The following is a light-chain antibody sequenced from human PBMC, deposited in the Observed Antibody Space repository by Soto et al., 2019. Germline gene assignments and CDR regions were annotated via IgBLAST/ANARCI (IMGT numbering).Light chain of an antibody. V-gene: IGLV4-69*01. CDR3: QTWGAGIHVV. CDR1: SGHSNNA. CDR2: INSDGTH. Sequence: QLVLTQSPSASASLGASVKLTCTLSSGHSNNAIAWHQQQPEKGPRFLMKINSDGTHIKGDGIPGRFSGSTSGAERYLTISSLQSDDEADYYCQTWGAGIHVVFGGGTKVTVL. J-gene: IGLJ2*01.